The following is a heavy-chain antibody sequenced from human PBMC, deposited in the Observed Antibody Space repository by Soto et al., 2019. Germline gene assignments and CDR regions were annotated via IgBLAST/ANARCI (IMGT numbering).Heavy chain of an antibody. J-gene: IGHJ4*02. D-gene: IGHD1-26*01. CDR3: TRFLPLRELGLINS. V-gene: IGHV3-49*03. CDR1: GFTFGDYA. Sequence: GGSLRLSCTASGFTFGDYAMSWFRQAPGKGLEWVGFIRSKAYGGTTEYAASVKGRFTISRDDSKSIAYLQMNSLKTEDTAVYYCTRFLPLRELGLINSWGQGTLVTVSS. CDR2: IRSKAYGGTT.